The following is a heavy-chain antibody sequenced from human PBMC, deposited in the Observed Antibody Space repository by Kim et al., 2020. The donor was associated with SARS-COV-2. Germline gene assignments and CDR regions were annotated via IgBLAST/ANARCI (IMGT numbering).Heavy chain of an antibody. V-gene: IGHV1-69*01. J-gene: IGHJ6*02. CDR3: GAAMVTDYYYGMDV. D-gene: IGHD5-18*01. Sequence: AQKFQDRVTITADESTSTAYMELSSLRSEDTAVYYCGAAMVTDYYYGMDVWGQGTTVTVSS.